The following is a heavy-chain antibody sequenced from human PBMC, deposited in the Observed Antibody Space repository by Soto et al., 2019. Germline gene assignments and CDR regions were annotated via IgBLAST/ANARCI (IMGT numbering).Heavy chain of an antibody. J-gene: IGHJ4*02. Sequence: SVKVSCKASGGTFSSYAISWVRQAPGQGLEWMGGIIPIFGTANYAQKFQGRVTITADESTSTAYMELSSLRSEDTAVYYCARSNYYDSSGYYSYYFDYWGQGTLVTVSS. D-gene: IGHD3-22*01. CDR3: ARSNYYDSSGYYSYYFDY. CDR1: GGTFSSYA. V-gene: IGHV1-69*13. CDR2: IIPIFGTA.